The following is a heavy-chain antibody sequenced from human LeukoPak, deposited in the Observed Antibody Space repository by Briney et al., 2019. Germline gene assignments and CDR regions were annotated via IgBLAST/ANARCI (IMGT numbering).Heavy chain of an antibody. J-gene: IGHJ4*02. D-gene: IGHD2-2*01. V-gene: IGHV5-51*01. CDR2: IYPGDSDT. CDR1: GYSFTSYW. CDR3: ASVTIVPAAIIFDY. Sequence: GESLKISCKGSGYSFTSYWIGWVRQIPGKGLEWMGVIYPGDSDTRYSPSFQGQVTISVDKSISTAYLQWSSLKASDTAMYYCASVTIVPAAIIFDYWGQGTLVTVSS.